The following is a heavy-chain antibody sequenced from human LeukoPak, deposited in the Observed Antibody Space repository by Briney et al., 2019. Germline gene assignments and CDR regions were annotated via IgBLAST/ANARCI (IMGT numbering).Heavy chain of an antibody. V-gene: IGHV1-69*01. CDR2: IIPIFGTA. J-gene: IGHJ5*02. CDR3: ARAWPRVVFGVVTLNWFDP. Sequence: SVKVSCKASGGTFSSYAISWVRQAPGQGLEWMGGIIPIFGTANYAQKFQGRVTITADESTSTAYMELSSLRSEDTAVYYCARAWPRVVFGVVTLNWFDPWGQGTLVTVSS. D-gene: IGHD3-3*01. CDR1: GGTFSSYA.